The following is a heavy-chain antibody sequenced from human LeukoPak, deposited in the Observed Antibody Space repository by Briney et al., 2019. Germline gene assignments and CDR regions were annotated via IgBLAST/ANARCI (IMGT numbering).Heavy chain of an antibody. D-gene: IGHD2-2*01. V-gene: IGHV1-8*01. J-gene: IGHJ5*02. CDR1: GYTFNSYD. CDR3: ARRKCSTDCDNWYDP. CDR2: MNPNSGNT. Sequence: ASVKVSYKASGYTFNSYDINWVRQAPGQGLEWMGWMNPNSGNTGYAQKFQGRVTMTRNTSISTAYMELSSRRSEDTAVYYCARRKCSTDCDNWYDPWGQGTLVTVSS.